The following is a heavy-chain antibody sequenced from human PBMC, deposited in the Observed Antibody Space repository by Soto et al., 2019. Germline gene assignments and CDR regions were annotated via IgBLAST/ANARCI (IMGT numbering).Heavy chain of an antibody. CDR1: GFTFGDYA. CDR2: IRSKAYGGTT. V-gene: IGHV3-49*03. D-gene: IGHD6-13*01. CDR3: TRDSSSWYPPNWFDP. Sequence: PGGSLRLSCTASGFTFGDYAMSWFRQAPGKGLEWVGFIRSKAYGGTTEYAASVKGRFTISRDDSKSIAYLQMNSLKTEDTAVYYCTRDSSSWYPPNWFDPWAREPWSPSPQ. J-gene: IGHJ5*02.